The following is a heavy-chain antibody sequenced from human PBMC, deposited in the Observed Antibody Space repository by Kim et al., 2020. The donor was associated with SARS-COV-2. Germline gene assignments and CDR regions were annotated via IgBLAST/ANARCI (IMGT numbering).Heavy chain of an antibody. Sequence: YADSVKGRFTISRDNSKNTLYLQMNSLRAEDTAVYYCAREGGYYGYYFDYWGQGTLVTVSS. D-gene: IGHD3-3*01. V-gene: IGHV3-30*01. CDR3: AREGGYYGYYFDY. J-gene: IGHJ4*02.